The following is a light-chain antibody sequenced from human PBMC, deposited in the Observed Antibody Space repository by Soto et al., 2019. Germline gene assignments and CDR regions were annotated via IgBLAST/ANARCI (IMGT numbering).Light chain of an antibody. CDR2: DAS. V-gene: IGKV1-33*01. CDR1: QDISNY. CDR3: QQYDNVPLT. Sequence: DIQMTQSPSSLSASVGDRVTITCQASQDISNYLNWYQQKPGKAPKLLIYDASNLETGVPSRFSGSGSGTDFTFTISSLQPEDIATDYCQQYDNVPLTFGGGTKVESK. J-gene: IGKJ4*01.